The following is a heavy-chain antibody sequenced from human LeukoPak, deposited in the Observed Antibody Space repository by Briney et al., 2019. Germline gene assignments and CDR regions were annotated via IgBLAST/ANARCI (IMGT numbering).Heavy chain of an antibody. J-gene: IGHJ4*02. D-gene: IGHD2-2*01. V-gene: IGHV3-7*01. Sequence: GESLRLSCATSGFTFSSYAMSWVRQAPGKGLEWVANIKQDGSEKYYVDSVKGRFTISRDNAKNSLYLQMNSLRAEDTAVYYCARVVPAAEYYFDYWGQGTLVTVSS. CDR1: GFTFSSYA. CDR2: IKQDGSEK. CDR3: ARVVPAAEYYFDY.